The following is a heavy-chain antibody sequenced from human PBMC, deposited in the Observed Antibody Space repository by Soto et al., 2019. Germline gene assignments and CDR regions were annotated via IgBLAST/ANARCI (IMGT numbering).Heavy chain of an antibody. D-gene: IGHD2-21*02. CDR2: VFYSGST. CDR3: ARDAKKVTWYYGMDV. Sequence: SETLSLTCTVSGGSISIYYWSWIRQPPGKGLEWIGHVFYSGSTEYNPSLKSRVTISVDTSNTQFSLKLTSVTAADTAVYYCARDAKKVTWYYGMDVWGQGTTVTVSS. J-gene: IGHJ6*02. V-gene: IGHV4-59*01. CDR1: GGSISIYY.